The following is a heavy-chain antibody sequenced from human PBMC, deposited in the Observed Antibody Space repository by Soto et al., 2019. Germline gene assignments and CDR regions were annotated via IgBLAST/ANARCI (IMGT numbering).Heavy chain of an antibody. CDR2: IHHSGST. V-gene: IGHV4-4*02. CDR3: ARNFGWDAIDQ. J-gene: IGHJ1*01. D-gene: IGHD6-19*01. CDR1: SASIISEQR. Sequence: QMQLQESGPGLVKPSETLSITCAVSSASIISEQRWSWVRQPPGKGLEWIGEIHHSGSTNNNPSLRSRVTMSIDKSKNQFSLNLNSVTAADTAAYSCARNFGWDAIDQWGQCHLVIVSS.